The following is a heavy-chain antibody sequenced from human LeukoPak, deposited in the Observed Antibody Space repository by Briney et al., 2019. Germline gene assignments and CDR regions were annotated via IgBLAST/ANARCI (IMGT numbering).Heavy chain of an antibody. V-gene: IGHV3-30*02. CDR3: ARTYNPDY. CDR1: EFTFSSTG. Sequence: GGSLRLSCTASEFTFSSTGMHWVRQAPGKGLEWVSYIRYDGNNKYYGDSVKGRLTVSRDNSKNTLYLQMNSLRVEDTAVYYCARTYNPDYWGQGTLVTVSS. CDR2: IRYDGNNK. J-gene: IGHJ4*02. D-gene: IGHD1-14*01.